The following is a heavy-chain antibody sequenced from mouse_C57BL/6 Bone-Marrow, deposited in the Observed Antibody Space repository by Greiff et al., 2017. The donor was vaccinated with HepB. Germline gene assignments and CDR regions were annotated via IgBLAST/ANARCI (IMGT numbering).Heavy chain of an antibody. CDR3: ARSEQLSLRFAY. CDR2: IYPSDSET. J-gene: IGHJ3*01. CDR1: GYTFTSYW. Sequence: VQLQQPGAELVRPGSSVKLSCKASGYTFTSYWMDWVKQRPGQGLEWIGNIYPSDSETHNNQKFKDKATLTVDKSSSTAYMQLSSLTSEDSAVYYCARSEQLSLRFAYWGQGTLVTVSA. V-gene: IGHV1-61*01. D-gene: IGHD3-2*02.